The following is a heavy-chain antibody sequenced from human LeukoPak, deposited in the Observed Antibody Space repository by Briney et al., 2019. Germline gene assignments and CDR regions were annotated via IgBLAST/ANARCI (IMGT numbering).Heavy chain of an antibody. J-gene: IGHJ4*02. CDR3: ARVPLYGDYAY. D-gene: IGHD4-17*01. Sequence: ASLKVSCKASGYTFTRYYMHWVRQAPGRGLGGMGWINPNSGGTNYAQKFQGRVTMTRDTSISTAYMELSRLRSDDTAVYYCARVPLYGDYAYWGQGTLVTVSS. CDR1: GYTFTRYY. V-gene: IGHV1-2*02. CDR2: INPNSGGT.